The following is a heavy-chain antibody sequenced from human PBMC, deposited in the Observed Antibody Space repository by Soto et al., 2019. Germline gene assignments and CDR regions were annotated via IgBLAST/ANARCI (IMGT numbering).Heavy chain of an antibody. V-gene: IGHV2-5*02. J-gene: IGHJ4*02. CDR2: IYWDDDK. Sequence: KESGPTLVKPTQTLTLTCTFSGFSLTTRGEGVGWIRQPPGKALEWLALIYWDDDKRNSPSLKSRLTTTKDTSRKQVVLTMTNMDPVDTATYCCAHAGGPLLDYWGQGTLVTVSS. D-gene: IGHD1-26*01. CDR3: AHAGGPLLDY. CDR1: GFSLTTRGEG.